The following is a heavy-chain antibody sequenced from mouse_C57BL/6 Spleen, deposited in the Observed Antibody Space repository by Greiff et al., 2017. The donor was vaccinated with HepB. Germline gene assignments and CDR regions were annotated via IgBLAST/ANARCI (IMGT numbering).Heavy chain of an antibody. J-gene: IGHJ3*01. CDR1: GYTFTNYW. CDR2: IYPGGGYT. V-gene: IGHV1-63*01. CDR3: ARWRDGAWLAY. Sequence: VQLQQSGAELVRPGTSVKMSCKASGYTFTNYWIGWAKQRPGHGLEWIGDIYPGGGYTNYNEKFKGKATLTADKSSSTAYLQFSSLTSEDSAIYYCARWRDGAWLAYWGQGTLVTVSA.